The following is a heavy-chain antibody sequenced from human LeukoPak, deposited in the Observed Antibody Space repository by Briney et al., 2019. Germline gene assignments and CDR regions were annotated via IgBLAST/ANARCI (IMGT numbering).Heavy chain of an antibody. Sequence: PGRSLRLSCAASGFTFSSYGMYWVRQAPGKGLEWVAVISYDGSNKYYADSVKGRFTISRDNSKNTLYLQMNSLRAEDTAVYYCAKDESYYDYVWGSPEAYYYYGMDVWGQGTTVTVSS. CDR2: ISYDGSNK. J-gene: IGHJ6*02. D-gene: IGHD3-16*01. CDR1: GFTFSSYG. CDR3: AKDESYYDYVWGSPEAYYYYGMDV. V-gene: IGHV3-30*18.